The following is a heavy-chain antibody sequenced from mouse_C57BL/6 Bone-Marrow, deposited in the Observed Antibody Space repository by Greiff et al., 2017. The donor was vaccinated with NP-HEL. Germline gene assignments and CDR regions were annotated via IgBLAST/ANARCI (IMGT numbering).Heavy chain of an antibody. Sequence: VQLVESGGGLVQPKGSLKLSCAASGFSFNTYAMNWVRQAPGKGLEWVARIRSKSNNYATYYAESVKDRFTISRDDSESMLYLQMNNLKTEDTAMYYCVRQGDYDDAGDYFDYWGQGTTLTVSS. CDR2: IRSKSNNYAT. V-gene: IGHV10-1*01. CDR3: VRQGDYDDAGDYFDY. D-gene: IGHD2-4*01. J-gene: IGHJ2*01. CDR1: GFSFNTYA.